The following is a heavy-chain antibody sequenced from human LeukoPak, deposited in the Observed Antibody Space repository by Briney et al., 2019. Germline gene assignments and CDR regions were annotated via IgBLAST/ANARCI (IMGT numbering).Heavy chain of an antibody. CDR3: ARCMFRADY. Sequence: GGSLRLSCAASGFTFSSFWMNWVRQAPGQGLEWVGCIKADSSETYYADSVQGRVTIYRDNAKSTPYLQMNSLRVEDTAVYYYARCMFRADYWREGTRVSVPS. CDR2: IKADSSET. V-gene: IGHV3-7*01. J-gene: IGHJ4*02. CDR1: GFTFSSFW. D-gene: IGHD3-10*02.